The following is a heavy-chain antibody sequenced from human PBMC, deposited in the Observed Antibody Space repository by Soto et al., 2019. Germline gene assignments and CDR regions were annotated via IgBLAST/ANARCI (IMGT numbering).Heavy chain of an antibody. CDR2: IIPIFGTA. J-gene: IGHJ4*02. V-gene: IGHV1-69*01. CDR3: ARDPSQYSSGWRGYFDY. Sequence: QVQLVQTGAEVKKPGSSVKVSCKASGGTFSSYAISWVRQAPGQGLEWMGGIIPIFGTANYAQKFQGRVTITADESTSTAYIELSSLRSEDTAVYYCARDPSQYSSGWRGYFDYWGQGTLVTVSS. CDR1: GGTFSSYA. D-gene: IGHD6-19*01.